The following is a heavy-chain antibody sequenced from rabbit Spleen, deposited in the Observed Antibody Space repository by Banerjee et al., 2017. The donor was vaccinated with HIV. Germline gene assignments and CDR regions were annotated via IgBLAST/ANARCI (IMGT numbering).Heavy chain of an antibody. J-gene: IGHJ6*01. Sequence: QEQLEESGGDLVQPEGSLTLTCTASGLDFSSSYWMCWVRQAPGKGLEWIACIAGDSSGSTYYASWAKGRFTISKTSSTTVTLQMTSLTVADTATYFCARDTGSSFSSYGMDLWGQGTLVTVS. V-gene: IGHV1S45*01. CDR2: IAGDSSGST. CDR3: ARDTGSSFSSYGMDL. CDR1: GLDFSSSYW. D-gene: IGHD8-1*01.